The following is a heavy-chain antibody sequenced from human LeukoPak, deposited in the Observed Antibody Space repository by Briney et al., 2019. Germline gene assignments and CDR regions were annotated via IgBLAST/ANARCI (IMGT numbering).Heavy chain of an antibody. D-gene: IGHD2-2*01. V-gene: IGHV3-23*01. CDR1: GFTFSSYA. CDR2: ISGSGGST. CDR3: AKDLSSYYYGMDV. Sequence: PGGSLRLSCVASGFTFSSYAMSWVRQAPGKGLEWVSAISGSGGSTYYADSVKGRFTISRDNSKNTLYLQMNSLRAEDTAVYYCAKDLSSYYYGMDVWGQGTTVTVSS. J-gene: IGHJ6*02.